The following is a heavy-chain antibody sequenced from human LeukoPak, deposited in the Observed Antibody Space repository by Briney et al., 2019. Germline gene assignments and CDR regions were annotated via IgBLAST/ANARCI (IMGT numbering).Heavy chain of an antibody. D-gene: IGHD3-10*01. V-gene: IGHV4-34*01. Sequence: SETLSLTCAVYGGSFSGYYWSWLRQPPGKGLEWIGEINHSGSTNYNPSLKSRVTISVDTSKNQFSLKLSSVTAADTAVYYCARRPKRGLFVYWGQGTLVTVSS. CDR3: ARRPKRGLFVY. CDR1: GGSFSGYY. J-gene: IGHJ4*02. CDR2: INHSGST.